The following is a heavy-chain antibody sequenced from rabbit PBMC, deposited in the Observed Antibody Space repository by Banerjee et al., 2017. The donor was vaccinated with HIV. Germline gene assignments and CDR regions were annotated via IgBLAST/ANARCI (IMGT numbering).Heavy chain of an antibody. J-gene: IGHJ4*01. CDR1: GFSFSSSYY. D-gene: IGHD6-1*01. CDR2: IGTSSGNT. CDR3: ARGFTGSAGYGYGKTFNL. Sequence: QEQLVESGGGLVQPEGSLTLTCTASGFSFSSSYYMCWVRQAPGKGLEWIGCIGTSSGNTYYASWAKGRFTISKTSSTTVTLQMTSLTAADTATYFCARGFTGSAGYGYGKTFNLWGPGTLVTVS. V-gene: IGHV1S45*01.